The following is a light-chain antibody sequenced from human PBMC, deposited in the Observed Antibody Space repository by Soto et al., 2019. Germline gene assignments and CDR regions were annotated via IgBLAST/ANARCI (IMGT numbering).Light chain of an antibody. CDR2: DVS. CDR3: CSYTTSNTRQIV. J-gene: IGLJ1*01. CDR1: NSDVGGYNY. V-gene: IGLV2-14*03. Sequence: SAPTPPAPLSGSPGQSITLSCPGTNSDVGGYNYVSWYQHHPGKAPKLMIYDVSNRPSGVSNRFSGSKSGNTASLTISGLQPEDEADYYCCSYTTSNTRQIVFGTGTKVTVL.